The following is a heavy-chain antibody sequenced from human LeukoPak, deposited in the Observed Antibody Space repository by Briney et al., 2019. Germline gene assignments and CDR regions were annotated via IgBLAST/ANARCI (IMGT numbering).Heavy chain of an antibody. Sequence: SETLSLTCAVYGGSFSGYYWSWIRQPPGKGLKWIGEINHSGSTNYNPSLKSRVTISVDTSKNQFSLKLSSVTAADTAVYYCARGRPGWTTMVRGVMNYWGQGTLVTVSS. CDR3: ARGRPGWTTMVRGVMNY. J-gene: IGHJ4*02. V-gene: IGHV4-34*01. CDR2: INHSGST. D-gene: IGHD3-10*01. CDR1: GGSFSGYY.